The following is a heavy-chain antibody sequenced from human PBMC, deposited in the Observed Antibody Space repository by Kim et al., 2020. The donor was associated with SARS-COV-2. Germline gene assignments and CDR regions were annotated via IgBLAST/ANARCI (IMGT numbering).Heavy chain of an antibody. CDR2: ISAYNGNT. CDR3: ARVMEYYYDSSGYYYLGHFDY. CDR1: GYTFTSYG. Sequence: ASVKVSCKASGYTFTSYGISWVRQAPGQGLEWMGWISAYNGNTNYAQKLQGRVTMTTDTSTSTAYMELRSLRSDDTAVYYCARVMEYYYDSSGYYYLGHFDYWGQGTLVTVSS. V-gene: IGHV1-18*01. D-gene: IGHD3-22*01. J-gene: IGHJ4*02.